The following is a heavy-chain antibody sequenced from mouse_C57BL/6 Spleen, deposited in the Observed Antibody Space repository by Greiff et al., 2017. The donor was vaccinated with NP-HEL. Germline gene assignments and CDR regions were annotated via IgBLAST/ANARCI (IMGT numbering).Heavy chain of an antibody. CDR2: IYPGDGDT. CDR3: ATYDCDRHVDV. J-gene: IGHJ1*03. Sequence: QVQLQQSGPELVKPGASVKISCKASGYAFSSSWMNWVKQRPGKGLEWIGRIYPGDGDTNYNGKFKGKATLTADKSSSTAYMQLSSLTSGNSAVYFCATYDCDRHVDVWGTGTTVTVSS. V-gene: IGHV1-82*01. CDR1: GYAFSSSW. D-gene: IGHD2-4*01.